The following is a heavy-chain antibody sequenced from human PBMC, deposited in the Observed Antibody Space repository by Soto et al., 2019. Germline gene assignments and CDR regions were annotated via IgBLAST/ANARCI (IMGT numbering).Heavy chain of an antibody. V-gene: IGHV3-53*04. Sequence: PGGSLRLSCAASGFTVSSNYMSWVRQAPGKGLEWVSVIYSGGSTYYADSVKGRFTISRHNSKNTLYLQMNSLRAEDTAVYYCARVSHYYDSSGYPSYGMDVWGQGTTGTVSS. D-gene: IGHD3-22*01. CDR1: GFTVSSNY. CDR2: IYSGGST. CDR3: ARVSHYYDSSGYPSYGMDV. J-gene: IGHJ6*02.